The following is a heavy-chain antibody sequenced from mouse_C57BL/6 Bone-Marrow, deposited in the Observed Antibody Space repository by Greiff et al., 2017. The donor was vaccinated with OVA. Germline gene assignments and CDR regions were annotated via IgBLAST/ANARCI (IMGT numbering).Heavy chain of an antibody. J-gene: IGHJ3*01. Sequence: PGKGLEWVARIRSKSNNYATYYADSVKDRFTISRDDSESMLYLQMNNLKTEDTAMYYCVRQRAYWGQGTLVTVSA. V-gene: IGHV10-1*01. CDR2: IRSKSNNYAT. CDR3: VRQRAY.